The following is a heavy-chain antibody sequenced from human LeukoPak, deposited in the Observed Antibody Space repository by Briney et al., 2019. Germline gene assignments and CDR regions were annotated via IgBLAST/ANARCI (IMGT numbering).Heavy chain of an antibody. V-gene: IGHV3-23*01. J-gene: IGHJ4*02. CDR2: ISGSGGST. CDR1: GFTFSSYA. Sequence: PGGSLRLSCAASGFTFSSYAMSWVRQAPGKGLEWVSAISGSGGSTYYADSVKGRFTIFRDNSKTTLYLQMNSLRAEDTAVYYCAKTPESSGYFSHFDYWGQGTLVTVSS. D-gene: IGHD3-22*01. CDR3: AKTPESSGYFSHFDY.